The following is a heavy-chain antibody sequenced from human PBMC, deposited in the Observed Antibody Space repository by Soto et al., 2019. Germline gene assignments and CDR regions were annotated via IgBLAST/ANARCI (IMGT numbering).Heavy chain of an antibody. CDR1: GGTFSSYT. D-gene: IGHD3-10*01. CDR3: AREKPGRRFGEYSWGLAFDP. V-gene: IGHV1-69*08. Sequence: QVQLVQSGAEVKKPGSSVKVSCKASGGTFSSYTISWVRQAPGQGLEWMGRIIPILGIANYAQKFQGRVTITADKATSTAYMELSSLRSEDTAVYYCAREKPGRRFGEYSWGLAFDPWGQGTLVTVSS. CDR2: IIPILGIA. J-gene: IGHJ5*02.